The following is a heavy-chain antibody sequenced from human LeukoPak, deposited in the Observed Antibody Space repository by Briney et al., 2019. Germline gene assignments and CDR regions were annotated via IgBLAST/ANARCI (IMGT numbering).Heavy chain of an antibody. Sequence: GGSLRLSCAASGFTFSSYAMHWVRQAPGKGLEYVSDISSNGGSTYYANSLKGRFTISRDNSKNTLYLQMGSLRAEDMAVYYCARVYSSSWYSVFDIWGQGTMVTVSS. V-gene: IGHV3-64*01. D-gene: IGHD6-13*01. J-gene: IGHJ3*02. CDR3: ARVYSSSWYSVFDI. CDR1: GFTFSSYA. CDR2: ISSNGGST.